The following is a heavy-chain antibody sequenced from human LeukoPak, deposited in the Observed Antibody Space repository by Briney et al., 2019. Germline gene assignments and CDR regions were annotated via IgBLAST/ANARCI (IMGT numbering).Heavy chain of an antibody. Sequence: GASVKVSCKASGYTFTSCDINWMRQATGQGLEWMGWMNPNSGNTGYAQKFQGRVTMTRNTSISTAYMELSSLGSEDTAVYYCARGDPYCGGDCYSNWGQGTLVTVSS. CDR2: MNPNSGNT. D-gene: IGHD2-21*02. CDR3: ARGDPYCGGDCYSN. J-gene: IGHJ4*02. V-gene: IGHV1-8*01. CDR1: GYTFTSCD.